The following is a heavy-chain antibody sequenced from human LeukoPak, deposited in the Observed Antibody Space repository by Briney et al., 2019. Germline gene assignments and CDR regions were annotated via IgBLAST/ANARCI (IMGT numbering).Heavy chain of an antibody. Sequence: GGSLRLSCAASGFTFSSYSMNWVRQAPGKGLEWVSSISSSSSYIYYADSVKGRFTISRDNAKNSLYLQMNRLRAEDTAVYYCARDLFGSQAVADTNDAFDIWGQGTMVTVSS. D-gene: IGHD6-19*01. J-gene: IGHJ3*02. V-gene: IGHV3-21*01. CDR2: ISSSSSYI. CDR1: GFTFSSYS. CDR3: ARDLFGSQAVADTNDAFDI.